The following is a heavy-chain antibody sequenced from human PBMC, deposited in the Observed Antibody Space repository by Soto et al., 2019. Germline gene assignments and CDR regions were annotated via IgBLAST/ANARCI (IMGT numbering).Heavy chain of an antibody. CDR2: VVGSGGTT. J-gene: IGHJ4*02. Sequence: EVQLLESGGGLVQPGGSLRLSCAASEFTFSSFAMSWFRQAPGKGLEWVSSVVGSGGTTYYADSVKGRFTISRDNSKNTLYLQMNSLRAEDTAVYYCAKGTQHNPYRVIDYWGQGTLVTVSS. V-gene: IGHV3-23*01. D-gene: IGHD2-21*01. CDR3: AKGTQHNPYRVIDY. CDR1: EFTFSSFA.